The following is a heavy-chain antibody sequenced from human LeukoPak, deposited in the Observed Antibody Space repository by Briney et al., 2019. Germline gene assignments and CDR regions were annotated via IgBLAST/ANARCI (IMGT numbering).Heavy chain of an antibody. CDR3: ARLGAGPTYYDFWSGYSSFYFDY. CDR1: GGSTSGGNYY. D-gene: IGHD3-3*01. V-gene: IGHV4-39*02. Sequence: SETLSLTCIVSGGSTSGGNYYWCWIRRPPGKGLEWIGGISSSGNTYYNPSLKSRITISVDTSKNHFSLKLSSVTAADTAVHYCARLGAGPTYYDFWSGYSSFYFDYWGQGTLVTVSS. CDR2: ISSSGNT. J-gene: IGHJ4*02.